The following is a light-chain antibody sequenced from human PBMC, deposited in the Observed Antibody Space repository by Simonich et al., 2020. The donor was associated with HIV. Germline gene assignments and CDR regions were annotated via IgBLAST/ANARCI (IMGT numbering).Light chain of an antibody. CDR2: AAS. J-gene: IGKJ4*01. V-gene: IGKV3-15*01. CDR1: QSLTNN. CDR3: QQYNNWPLT. Sequence: EIVMTQSPATLSVFPGERTTLSCRASQSLTNNLAWDQQKPGQAPRLLIYAASTRATGIPARFSGTGSGTDFTLTISSLEPEDFAVYYCQQYNNWPLTFGGGTKVEIK.